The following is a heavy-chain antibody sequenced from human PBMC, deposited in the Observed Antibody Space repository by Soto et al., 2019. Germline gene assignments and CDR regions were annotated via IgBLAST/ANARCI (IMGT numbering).Heavy chain of an antibody. CDR1: GGSFSGYY. J-gene: IGHJ4*02. CDR3: ARGEYSSSWYPYYFDY. D-gene: IGHD6-13*01. Sequence: SETLSLTCAVYGGSFSGYYWSWIRQPPGKGLEWIGEINHSGSTNYNPSLKSRITISVDTSKNQFSLKLSSVTAADTAVYYCARGEYSSSWYPYYFDYWGQGTLVTVSS. V-gene: IGHV4-34*01. CDR2: INHSGST.